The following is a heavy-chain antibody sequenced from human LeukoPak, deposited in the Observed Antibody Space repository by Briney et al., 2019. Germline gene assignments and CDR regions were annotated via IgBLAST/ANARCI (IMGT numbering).Heavy chain of an antibody. CDR2: INPNSGRT. V-gene: IGHV1-8*01. CDR1: GYTFTSSD. CDR3: ARGRSGLAAAGTYDY. Sequence: ASVKVSCKASGYTFTSSDINWVRQAAGQGLEWMGRINPNSGRTGYAQKFQGRVTMTANTSINTAYMELSSLRFDDTAVYYCARGRSGLAAAGTYDYWGQGTLITVSS. J-gene: IGHJ4*02. D-gene: IGHD6-13*01.